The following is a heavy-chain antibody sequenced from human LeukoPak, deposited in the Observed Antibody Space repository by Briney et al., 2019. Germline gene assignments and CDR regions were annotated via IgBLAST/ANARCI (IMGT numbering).Heavy chain of an antibody. Sequence: GGSLRLSCAASGFTFRNYAIYWVRQAPGKGLEWVSGISGSGGDTYFADSVKGRFTISRDHSKNTVFLQMDSLRAEDTAVYYCAKTTAGNSSGRYPGWPVDYWGQGTLVTVSS. D-gene: IGHD6-19*01. CDR3: AKTTAGNSSGRYPGWPVDY. CDR1: GFTFRNYA. CDR2: ISGSGGDT. J-gene: IGHJ4*02. V-gene: IGHV3-23*01.